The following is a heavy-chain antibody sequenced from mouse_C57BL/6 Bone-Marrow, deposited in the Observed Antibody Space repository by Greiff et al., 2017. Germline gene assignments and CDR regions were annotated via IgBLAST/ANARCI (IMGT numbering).Heavy chain of an antibody. Sequence: EVKLVESGTVLARPGASVKMSCKTSGYTFTSYWMHWVKQRPGQGLEWIGAIYPGNSDTSYNQKFKGKAKLTAVTSASTAYMELSSLTNEDSAVYYCTRSPGSPLYYFDYWGQGTTLTVSS. D-gene: IGHD2-2*01. CDR3: TRSPGSPLYYFDY. J-gene: IGHJ2*01. CDR2: IYPGNSDT. CDR1: GYTFTSYW. V-gene: IGHV1-5*01.